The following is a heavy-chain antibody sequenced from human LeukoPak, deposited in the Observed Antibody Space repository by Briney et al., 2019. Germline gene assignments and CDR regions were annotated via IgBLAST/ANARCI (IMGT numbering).Heavy chain of an antibody. CDR1: GYTFTTYY. Sequence: GASVKVSCKASGYTFTTYYMHWVRQAPGQGLEWMGITNPSGGNTNYAQKLQGRVTMTTDTSTSTAYMELRSLRSDDTAVYYCAREGGGGSSSKYGAFDIWGQGTMVTVSS. V-gene: IGHV1-46*01. CDR2: TNPSGGNT. D-gene: IGHD6-13*01. J-gene: IGHJ3*02. CDR3: AREGGGGSSSKYGAFDI.